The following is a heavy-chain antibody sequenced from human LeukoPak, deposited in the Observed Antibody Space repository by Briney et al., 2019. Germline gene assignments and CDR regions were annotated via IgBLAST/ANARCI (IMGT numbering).Heavy chain of an antibody. CDR2: IYTSGST. J-gene: IGHJ5*02. CDR1: GGSISSYY. Sequence: TSETLSLTCTVSGGSISSYYWSWIRQPAGKGLEWIGRIYTSGSTNYNPSLKSRVTISVDTSKNQFSLKLSSVTAADTAVYYCASGAAIGTWFDPWGQGTLVTVSS. V-gene: IGHV4-4*07. CDR3: ASGAAIGTWFDP. D-gene: IGHD2-2*01.